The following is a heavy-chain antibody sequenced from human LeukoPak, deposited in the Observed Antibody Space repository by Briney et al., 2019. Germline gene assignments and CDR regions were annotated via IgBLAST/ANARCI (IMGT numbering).Heavy chain of an antibody. CDR2: VNHSGRT. CDR3: AKHHSFDI. CDR1: GGSISDIY. J-gene: IGHJ3*02. Sequence: PSETLSLTCTVSGGSISDIYWSWIRQFPGKGLEWIGYVNHSGRTKYNPSLKSRVTLSVDTSKNHLSLNLSSVTAADTAVYYCAKHHSFDIWGQGTLVTVSS. V-gene: IGHV4-59*08.